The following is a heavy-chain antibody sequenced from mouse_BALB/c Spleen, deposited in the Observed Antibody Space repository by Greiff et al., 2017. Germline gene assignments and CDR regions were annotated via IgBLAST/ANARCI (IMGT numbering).Heavy chain of an antibody. D-gene: IGHD1-1*01. V-gene: IGHV3-6*02. Sequence: EVHLVESGPGLVKPSQSLSLTCSVTGYSITSGYYWNWIRQFPGNKLEWMGYISYDGSNNYNPSLKNRISITRDTSKNQFFLKLNSVTTEDTATYYCAREGDYYGSSYGFAYWGQGTLVTVSA. CDR1: GYSITSGYY. CDR3: AREGDYYGSSYGFAY. J-gene: IGHJ3*01. CDR2: ISYDGSN.